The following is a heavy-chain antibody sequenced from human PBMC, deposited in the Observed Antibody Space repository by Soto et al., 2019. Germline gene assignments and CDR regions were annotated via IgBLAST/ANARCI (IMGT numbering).Heavy chain of an antibody. CDR3: AKAAGGRPYSSSSFDY. Sequence: EVQLLESGGGLVQPGGSLRLSCAASGFTFSSYAMSWVRQAPGKGLAWVSALSGSGGSTYYADSVKGRFTISRDNSKNTLYLQMNSLRAEDTAVYYCAKAAGGRPYSSSSFDYWGQGTLVTVSS. CDR2: LSGSGGST. V-gene: IGHV3-23*01. D-gene: IGHD6-6*01. CDR1: GFTFSSYA. J-gene: IGHJ4*02.